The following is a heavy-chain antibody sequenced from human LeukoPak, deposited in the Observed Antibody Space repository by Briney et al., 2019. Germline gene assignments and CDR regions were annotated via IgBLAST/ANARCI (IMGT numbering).Heavy chain of an antibody. CDR2: IDWDDDK. V-gene: IGHV2-70*11. Sequence: SGPTLVKPTQTLTLTCTFSGFSLSTSGMCVSWIRQPPGKALEWLARIDWDDDKYYSTSLKTRLTISKDTSKNQVVLTMTNMDPVDTATYYCARTPNYYDSSIEFDYWGQGTLVTVSS. CDR1: GFSLSTSGMC. D-gene: IGHD3-22*01. CDR3: ARTPNYYDSSIEFDY. J-gene: IGHJ4*02.